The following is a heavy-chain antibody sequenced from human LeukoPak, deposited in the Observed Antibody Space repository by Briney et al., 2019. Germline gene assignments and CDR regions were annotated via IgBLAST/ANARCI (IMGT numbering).Heavy chain of an antibody. J-gene: IGHJ3*02. Sequence: GGSLRLSCAASGFTFSSYGIHWVRQAPGKGLEWVALISYDGSNTYYADSVKGRFTISRDNSKNTLYLQMHSLRVEDTAVYYCVREGSVNTFDIWGQGTVVTVSS. D-gene: IGHD2-15*01. CDR1: GFTFSSYG. CDR2: ISYDGSNT. V-gene: IGHV3-30*03. CDR3: VREGSVNTFDI.